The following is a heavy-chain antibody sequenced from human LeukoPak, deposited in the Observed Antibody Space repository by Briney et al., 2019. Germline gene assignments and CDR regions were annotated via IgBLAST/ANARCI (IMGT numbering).Heavy chain of an antibody. D-gene: IGHD6-19*01. CDR3: ARDAFIAVAGLDY. Sequence: PGGSLRLSCAASGFTFSSYEMNWVRQAPGKGLEWVSYISSSGSTIYYADSVKGRFTISRDNAKNSLYLQTNSLRAEDTAVYYCARDAFIAVAGLDYWGQGTLVTVSS. V-gene: IGHV3-48*03. CDR2: ISSSGSTI. CDR1: GFTFSSYE. J-gene: IGHJ4*02.